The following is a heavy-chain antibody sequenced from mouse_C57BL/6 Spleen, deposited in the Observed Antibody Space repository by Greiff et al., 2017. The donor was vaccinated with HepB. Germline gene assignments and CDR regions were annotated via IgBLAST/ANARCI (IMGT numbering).Heavy chain of an antibody. D-gene: IGHD2-5*01. CDR3: AREDYYSNFYAMDY. J-gene: IGHJ4*01. Sequence: LQESGPELVKPGASVKISCKASGYSFTSYYIHWVKQRPGQGLEWIGWIYPGSGNTKYNEKFKGKATLTADTSSSTAYMQLSSLTSEDSAVYYCAREDYYSNFYAMDYWGQGTSVTVSS. CDR1: GYSFTSYY. V-gene: IGHV1-66*01. CDR2: IYPGSGNT.